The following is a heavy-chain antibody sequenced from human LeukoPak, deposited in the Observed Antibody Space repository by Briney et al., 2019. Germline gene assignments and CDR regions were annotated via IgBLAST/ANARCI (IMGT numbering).Heavy chain of an antibody. J-gene: IGHJ5*02. Sequence: GASVNVSCKASGYTFTTYGLSWVRQAPGQGIEWMGWISAYNGKTSYAQKFQGRVTMTTDTSTSTAYMELRSLSSDDTAMYYCAGEGKFYDILTGYSTAANWFDPWGQGTLVTVSS. D-gene: IGHD3-9*01. CDR2: ISAYNGKT. V-gene: IGHV1-18*01. CDR1: GYTFTTYG. CDR3: AGEGKFYDILTGYSTAANWFDP.